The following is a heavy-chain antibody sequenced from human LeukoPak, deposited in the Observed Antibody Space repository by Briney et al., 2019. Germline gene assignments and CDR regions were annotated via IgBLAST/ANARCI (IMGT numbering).Heavy chain of an antibody. CDR2: IYPGDSDT. D-gene: IGHD2-15*01. V-gene: IGHV5-51*01. Sequence: GESLKISCKGSGYSFTSYWIGWVRQMPGKGLEWMGIIYPGDSDTRYGPSFQGQVTISADKSISTAYLQWSSLKASDTAMYYCARLDCSGGSCYGNYFDYWGQGTLVTVSS. CDR1: GYSFTSYW. CDR3: ARLDCSGGSCYGNYFDY. J-gene: IGHJ4*02.